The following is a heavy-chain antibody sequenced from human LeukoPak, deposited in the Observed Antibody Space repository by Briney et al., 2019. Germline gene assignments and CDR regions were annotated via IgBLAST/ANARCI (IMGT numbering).Heavy chain of an antibody. CDR1: GGSISSSSYY. Sequence: SETLSLTCTVSGGSISSSSYYWGWIRQPPGKGLEWIGSIYYSGSTYYNLSLKSRVTISVDTSKNQFSLKLSSVTAADTAVYYCARLSPNWGPNPIDYWGQGTLVTVSS. D-gene: IGHD7-27*01. J-gene: IGHJ4*02. CDR2: IYYSGST. V-gene: IGHV4-39*01. CDR3: ARLSPNWGPNPIDY.